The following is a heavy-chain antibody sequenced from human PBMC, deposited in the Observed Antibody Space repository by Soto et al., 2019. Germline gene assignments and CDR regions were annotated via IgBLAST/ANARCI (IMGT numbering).Heavy chain of an antibody. D-gene: IGHD6-13*01. Sequence: QVQLVQSGAEVKKPGSSVKVSCKASVGTFSSYAISWVRQAPGQGLEWMGGIIPIFGTANYAQKFQGRVTITADESTSTAYMELSSLRSEDTAVYYCARAKGYSSSWYGYYYYGMDVWGQGTTVTVSS. CDR1: VGTFSSYA. J-gene: IGHJ6*02. V-gene: IGHV1-69*01. CDR2: IIPIFGTA. CDR3: ARAKGYSSSWYGYYYYGMDV.